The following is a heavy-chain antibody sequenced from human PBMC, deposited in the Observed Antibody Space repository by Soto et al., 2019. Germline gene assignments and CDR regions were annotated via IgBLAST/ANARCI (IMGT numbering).Heavy chain of an antibody. Sequence: GGSLRLSCAASGFSFSDYGMSWVRQAPGKGLEWVSYISRSSSTIYYADSMKGRFTISRDNAKNSLYLQMNSLRAEDTALYYCARARSTGIEFALEYWGLGTLVTVSS. CDR2: ISRSSSTI. J-gene: IGHJ4*02. CDR3: ARARSTGIEFALEY. CDR1: GFSFSDYG. D-gene: IGHD3-10*01. V-gene: IGHV3-48*01.